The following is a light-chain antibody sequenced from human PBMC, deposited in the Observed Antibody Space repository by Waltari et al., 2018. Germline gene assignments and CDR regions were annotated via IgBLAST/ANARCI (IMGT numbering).Light chain of an antibody. Sequence: QSVLTQPPSASGAPGQWVTISCSGSTSNIVNNYVYWYQKLPGTAPKLLVSMNDRRPSGVPDRYSGSKSGTSASLAISGLRSEDEADYYCASWDGALTGVVFGGGTRLTVL. CDR3: ASWDGALTGVV. J-gene: IGLJ2*01. CDR2: MND. CDR1: TSNIVNNY. V-gene: IGLV1-47*01.